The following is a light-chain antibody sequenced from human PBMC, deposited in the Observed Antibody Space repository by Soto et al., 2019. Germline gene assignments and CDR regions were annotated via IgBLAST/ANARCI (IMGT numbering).Light chain of an antibody. V-gene: IGKV3-20*01. Sequence: EIVLTQSPDTLSLSPGERATLSCRASLSVTSNYLAWYQQIPGQAPRLLIYDASRRATGIPDRFSGSGSGTDFTLTISRLEPEDFAVYYCQQYGSSPPTFGQGTKVEIK. CDR3: QQYGSSPPT. J-gene: IGKJ1*01. CDR1: LSVTSNY. CDR2: DAS.